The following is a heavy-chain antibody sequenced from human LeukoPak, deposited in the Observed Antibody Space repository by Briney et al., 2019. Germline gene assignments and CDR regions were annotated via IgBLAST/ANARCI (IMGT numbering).Heavy chain of an antibody. Sequence: SETLSLTCTVSGGSISSYHWSWFRQAPGKGLEWIGYMYNSGSTNCNPSLKSRVTISVDKSKNQFSLKLSSVTAADTAVYYCASTPSYYYGSGSDYWGQGTLVTVSS. CDR2: MYNSGST. D-gene: IGHD3-10*01. J-gene: IGHJ4*02. CDR3: ASTPSYYYGSGSDY. CDR1: GGSISSYH. V-gene: IGHV4-59*12.